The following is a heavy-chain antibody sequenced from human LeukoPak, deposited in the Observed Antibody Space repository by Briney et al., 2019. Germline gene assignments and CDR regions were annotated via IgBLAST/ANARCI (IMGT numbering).Heavy chain of an antibody. J-gene: IGHJ4*02. CDR3: ARGDLWFGELSLYFDY. Sequence: GGSLRLSCAASGFTFSSYAMSWVRQAPGKGLEWVSGISGSGGSTYYADSVKGRFTISRDNSKNTLYLQMNSLRAEDTAVYYCARGDLWFGELSLYFDYWGQGTLVTVSS. V-gene: IGHV3-23*01. CDR2: ISGSGGST. D-gene: IGHD3-10*01. CDR1: GFTFSSYA.